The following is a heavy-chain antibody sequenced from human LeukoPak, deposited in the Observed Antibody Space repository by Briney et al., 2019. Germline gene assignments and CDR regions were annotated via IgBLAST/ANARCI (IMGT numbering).Heavy chain of an antibody. CDR1: GGSFSGYS. J-gene: IGHJ5*01. CDR2: INHSGST. V-gene: IGHV4-34*01. CDR3: ARAYGSGSYHSNWFES. D-gene: IGHD3-10*01. Sequence: SETLSLTCAVYGGSFSGYSWTWIRQPPGNGLERIGEINHSGSTNYNPSLKSRVTMSVDTSMNQFPLRLNSVTAADTAVYYCARAYGSGSYHSNWFESWGQGTLVIVSS.